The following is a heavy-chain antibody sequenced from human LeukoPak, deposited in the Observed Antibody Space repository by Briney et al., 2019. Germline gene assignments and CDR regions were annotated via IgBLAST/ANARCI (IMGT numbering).Heavy chain of an antibody. CDR2: INPNSGGT. V-gene: IGHV1-2*02. CDR3: ARGGSRLMNWFDP. CDR1: GCTFTGYY. Sequence: ASVKVSCKDSGCTFTGYYMHWVRQAPGQGREWIGWINPNSGGTNYAQKFQGRVTMTRDTSISTAYMELSRLRSDDTAVYYCARGGSRLMNWFDPWGQGTLVTVSS. J-gene: IGHJ5*02. D-gene: IGHD3-16*01.